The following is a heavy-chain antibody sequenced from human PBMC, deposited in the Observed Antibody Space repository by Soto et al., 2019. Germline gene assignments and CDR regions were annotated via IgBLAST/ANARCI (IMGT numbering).Heavy chain of an antibody. Sequence: SVRVSYRASGYTFTSYGIRWVRQAPGQGLEWMGWISAYNGNTNYAQKLQGRVTMTTDTSTSTAYMELRSLRSDDTAVYYCARVGDMQYYDILTGYYNFDYWGQGTLVTVSS. V-gene: IGHV1-18*01. D-gene: IGHD3-9*01. CDR3: ARVGDMQYYDILTGYYNFDY. CDR1: GYTFTSYG. J-gene: IGHJ4*02. CDR2: ISAYNGNT.